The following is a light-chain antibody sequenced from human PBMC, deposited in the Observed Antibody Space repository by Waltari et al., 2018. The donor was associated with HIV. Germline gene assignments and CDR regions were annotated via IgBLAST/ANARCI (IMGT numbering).Light chain of an antibody. V-gene: IGLV1-40*01. J-gene: IGLJ1*01. CDR1: ISNIGAGYD. Sequence: SVLTQPPSVSGAPGQRVTISCTGTISNIGAGYDVHWYQQLPGTAPKLLIYGHTNRPSGVPDRFSGSKSGNTASLTISGLQAEDEADYYCCSCPRSGIRYVFGTGTKVTVL. CDR3: CSCPRSGIRYV. CDR2: GHT.